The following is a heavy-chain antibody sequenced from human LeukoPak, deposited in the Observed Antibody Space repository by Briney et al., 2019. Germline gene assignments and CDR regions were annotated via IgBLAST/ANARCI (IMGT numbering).Heavy chain of an antibody. CDR1: GDSVSSNSAA. D-gene: IGHD6-19*01. CDR2: TYYRSKWYS. V-gene: IGHV6-1*01. CDR3: ARYTSSGWFFDY. Sequence: SQTLSLTCAISGDSVSSNSAAWNWIRQSPSRGLEWLGRTYYRSKWYSDFAVSVRGRITVNPDTSRNQFPLQLNSVTPEDTAVYYCARYTSSGWFFDYWGQGTLVTVSS. J-gene: IGHJ4*02.